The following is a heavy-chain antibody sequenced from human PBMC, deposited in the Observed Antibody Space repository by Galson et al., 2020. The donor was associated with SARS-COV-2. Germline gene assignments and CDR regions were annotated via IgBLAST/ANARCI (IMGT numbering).Heavy chain of an antibody. CDR2: ISYDGSNK. CDR3: ARTFVMDIVVVGAFDI. V-gene: IGHV3-30*04. Sequence: GGSLRLSCAASGFTFSSYAMHWVRQAPGKGLEWVAVISYDGSNKYYADSVKGRFTISRDNSKNTLYLQMNSLRAEDTAVYYCARTFVMDIVVVGAFDIWGQGTMVTVSS. J-gene: IGHJ3*02. D-gene: IGHD2-2*03. CDR1: GFTFSSYA.